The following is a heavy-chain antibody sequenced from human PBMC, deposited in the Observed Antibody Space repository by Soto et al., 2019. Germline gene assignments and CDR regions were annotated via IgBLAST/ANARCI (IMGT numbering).Heavy chain of an antibody. D-gene: IGHD3-10*01. CDR2: ITSDGTSP. Sequence: GGSLRLFCVASGFTFSNYWMHWVRQAPGKGLVWVSRITSDGTSPIYADSVKGRFTVSRDNAKNTLYLEMSSLRADDTAVYYCVRPTSLGGNPFAYWGQGALVTVSS. J-gene: IGHJ4*02. V-gene: IGHV3-74*01. CDR3: VRPTSLGGNPFAY. CDR1: GFTFSNYW.